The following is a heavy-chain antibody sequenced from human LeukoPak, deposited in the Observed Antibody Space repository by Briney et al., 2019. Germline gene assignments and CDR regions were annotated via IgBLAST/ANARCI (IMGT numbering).Heavy chain of an antibody. V-gene: IGHV4-39*01. CDR3: ARAKGNTNWSTGRGGAFDI. J-gene: IGHJ3*02. D-gene: IGHD1-20*01. CDR1: GGSLRSSGYY. CDR2: IYYSGST. Sequence: SETLSLTCTVSGGSLRSSGYYWGWIREPPGKGLEWIGSIYYSGSTYYNPSLKRRVTIPVDTSKNQFSLKLSSVTAADTAVYYCARAKGNTNWSTGRGGAFDIWGQGTMVTVSS.